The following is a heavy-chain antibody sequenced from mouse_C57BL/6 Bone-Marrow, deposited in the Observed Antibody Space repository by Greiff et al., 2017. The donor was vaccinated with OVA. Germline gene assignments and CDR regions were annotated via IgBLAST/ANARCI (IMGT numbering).Heavy chain of an antibody. CDR2: IDPENGDT. D-gene: IGHD4-1*02. CDR1: GFNIKDDY. CDR3: TPTGGDY. Sequence: DVKLQESGAELVRPGASVKLSCTASGFNIKDDYMHWVKQRPEQGLEWIGWIDPENGDTEYASKFQGKATITADTSSNTAYLQLSSLTSEDTAVYYCTPTGGDYWGQGTTLTVSS. V-gene: IGHV14-4*01. J-gene: IGHJ2*01.